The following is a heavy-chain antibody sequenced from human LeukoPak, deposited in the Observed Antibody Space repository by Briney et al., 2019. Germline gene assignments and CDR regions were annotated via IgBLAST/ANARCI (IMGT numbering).Heavy chain of an antibody. CDR2: IYSGGST. D-gene: IGHD3-22*01. Sequence: GGSLRLSCAASGFTVSSNYMSWVRQARGKGLEWVSIIYSGGSTYYADSVKGRFTISRDNSKNTLYLQMNSLRAEDTAVYYCARDISSGYYDAFDIWGQGTMVTVFS. CDR3: ARDISSGYYDAFDI. J-gene: IGHJ3*02. V-gene: IGHV3-66*01. CDR1: GFTVSSNY.